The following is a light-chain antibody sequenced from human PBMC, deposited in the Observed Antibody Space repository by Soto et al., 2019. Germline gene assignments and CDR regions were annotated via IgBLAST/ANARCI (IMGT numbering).Light chain of an antibody. J-gene: IGLJ2*01. CDR3: SSYAGSNTVI. CDR1: GSDIGAYSF. Sequence: QSALTQPPSASGSPGQSVTVSCTGTGSDIGAYSFVSWYQKHPGKAPKLMIYEVTKRPSGVPDRFSGSKSGNTASLTVSGLQAEDEADYYCSSYAGSNTVIFGGGTQLTVL. V-gene: IGLV2-8*01. CDR2: EVT.